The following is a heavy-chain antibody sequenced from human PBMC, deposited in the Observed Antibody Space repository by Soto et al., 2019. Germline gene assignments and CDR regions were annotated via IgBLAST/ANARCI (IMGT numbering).Heavy chain of an antibody. Sequence: GGSLRLSCAASGFTFTSYAIHWVRQAPGRGLEWVAFISFDGSNKYYADSVKGRFTISRDNSKNTLYLQMNSLRAEDTAVYYCARDAVPSYFDYGGQGTLVTVSS. CDR2: ISFDGSNK. CDR3: ARDAVPSYFDY. J-gene: IGHJ4*02. V-gene: IGHV3-30*01. CDR1: GFTFTSYA.